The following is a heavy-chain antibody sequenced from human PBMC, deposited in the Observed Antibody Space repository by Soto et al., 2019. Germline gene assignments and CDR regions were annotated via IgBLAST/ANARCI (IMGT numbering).Heavy chain of an antibody. CDR2: IYYSGST. CDR1: GGSISSYY. V-gene: IGHV4-59*01. J-gene: IGHJ4*02. CDR3: ARGPPTGNDDYFDY. Sequence: QVQLQESGPGLVKPSETLSLTCTVSGGSISSYYWSWIRQPPGKGLEWIGYIYYSGSTNYNPSLKSRVTISVDTSKNQFSLKLSSVTAADTAVYYCARGPPTGNDDYFDYWGQGTLVTVSS. D-gene: IGHD1-1*01.